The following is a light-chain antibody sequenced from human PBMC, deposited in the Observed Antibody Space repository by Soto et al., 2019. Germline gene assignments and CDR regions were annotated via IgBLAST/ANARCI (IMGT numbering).Light chain of an antibody. V-gene: IGLV1-44*01. CDR2: SDT. J-gene: IGLJ1*01. CDR3: AAWDDRLNGAL. CDR1: SSNIGSNT. Sequence: QSVLTQPPSASGTPGQRVTMSCSGGSSNIGSNTVSWYQHLPGTAPQLLIYSDTQRASGVADRFSGSKSGTSASLAISGLQSDDEADYYCAAWDDRLNGALFGTGTKDRP.